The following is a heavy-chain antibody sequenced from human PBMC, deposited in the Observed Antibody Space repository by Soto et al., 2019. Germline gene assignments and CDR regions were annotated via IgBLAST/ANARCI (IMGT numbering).Heavy chain of an antibody. CDR3: ARDAAVGLFDY. D-gene: IGHD1-26*01. CDR2: ISAYNGNT. V-gene: IGHV1-18*01. J-gene: IGHJ4*02. Sequence: VASVKVSCKASGYTFASYGISWVRQAPGQGLEWMGWISAYNGNTNYAQKLQGRVTMTTDTSTSTAYMELRSLRSDDTAVYYCARDAAVGLFDYWGQGTLVTVSS. CDR1: GYTFASYG.